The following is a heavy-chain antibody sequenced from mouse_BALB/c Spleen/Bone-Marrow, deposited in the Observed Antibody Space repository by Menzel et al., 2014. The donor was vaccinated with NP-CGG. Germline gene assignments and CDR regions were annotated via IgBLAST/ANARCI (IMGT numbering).Heavy chain of an antibody. V-gene: IGHV1-80*01. Sequence: QVQLQQSGAEVMRPGSSVNISCKASGYAFSNYGMNWVKQRPGQGLEWIGQIYPGDGDTNYNGKFKGRVTLTADKSSSTAYMQPSSLTSEDSAVYFCASVYDYGRGYAMDYWGQGTSVTVSS. CDR2: IYPGDGDT. CDR1: GYAFSNYG. CDR3: ASVYDYGRGYAMDY. J-gene: IGHJ4*01. D-gene: IGHD2-4*01.